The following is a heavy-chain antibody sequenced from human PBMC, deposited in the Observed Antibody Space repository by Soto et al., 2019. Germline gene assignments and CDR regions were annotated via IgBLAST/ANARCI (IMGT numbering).Heavy chain of an antibody. CDR2: ISGSGGST. CDR3: AKSLVVVAAPPVAFDI. J-gene: IGHJ3*02. D-gene: IGHD2-15*01. CDR1: GFTFSSYA. Sequence: GGSLRLSCAASGFTFSSYAMSWVRQAPGKGLEWVSAISGSGGSTYYAYSVKGRFTISRDSSKNTLYLQMNSLRAEDTAVYYCAKSLVVVAAPPVAFDIWGQGTMVTVSS. V-gene: IGHV3-23*01.